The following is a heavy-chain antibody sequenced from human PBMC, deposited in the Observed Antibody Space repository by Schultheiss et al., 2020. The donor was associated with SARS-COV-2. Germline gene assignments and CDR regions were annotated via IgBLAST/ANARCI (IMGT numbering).Heavy chain of an antibody. J-gene: IGHJ6*02. Sequence: GGSLRLSCAASGFTFSSYSMNWVRQAPGKGLEWVSYISSSSSTIYYADSVKGRFTISRDNAKNSLYLQMNSLRDEDTAVYYCAKGTVTFGGVIGSMDVWGQGTTVTVSS. CDR2: ISSSSSTI. CDR1: GFTFSSYS. D-gene: IGHD3-16*02. V-gene: IGHV3-48*02. CDR3: AKGTVTFGGVIGSMDV.